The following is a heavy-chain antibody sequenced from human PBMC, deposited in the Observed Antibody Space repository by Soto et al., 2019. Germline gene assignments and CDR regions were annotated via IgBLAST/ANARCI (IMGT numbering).Heavy chain of an antibody. V-gene: IGHV1-2*04. CDR3: ARGLTGESPYFDY. CDR1: GYTFTGYY. CDR2: INPNSGGT. Sequence: ASVKVSCKASGYTFTGYYMHWVRQAPGQGLEWMGWINPNSGGTNYAQKFQGWVTMTRDTSISTAYMELSRLRSDDTAVYYCARGLTGESPYFDYWGQGTLVTVSS. J-gene: IGHJ4*02. D-gene: IGHD7-27*01.